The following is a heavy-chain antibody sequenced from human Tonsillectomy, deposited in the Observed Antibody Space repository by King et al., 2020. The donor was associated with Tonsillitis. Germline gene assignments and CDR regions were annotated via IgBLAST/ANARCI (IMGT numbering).Heavy chain of an antibody. CDR3: ARDSHDYGDFLGFDY. CDR2: ISTYNGNT. Sequence: VQLVESGAEVKKPGASVKVSCTASGYTFTNYGISWVRQAPGQGLEWMGWISTYNGNTNYAQKLQGRVTMTTDTSTSTAYMELRSLRSDDTAVYYCARDSHDYGDFLGFDYWGQGTLVTVSS. CDR1: GYTFTNYG. D-gene: IGHD4-17*01. V-gene: IGHV1-18*04. J-gene: IGHJ4*02.